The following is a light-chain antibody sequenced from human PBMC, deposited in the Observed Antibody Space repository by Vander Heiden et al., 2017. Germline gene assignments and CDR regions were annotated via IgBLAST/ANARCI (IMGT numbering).Light chain of an antibody. Sequence: DIQMTQSPSSLSASVGDRVTITCRASQTITKNLNWYQQKPGKAPKLLIYSASSLQSGVSSRFSGSGSGTDLTLTISSLQPDDSATYYCQQSYSSPLTFGGGTKVEIK. CDR3: QQSYSSPLT. V-gene: IGKV1-39*01. J-gene: IGKJ4*01. CDR2: SAS. CDR1: QTITKN.